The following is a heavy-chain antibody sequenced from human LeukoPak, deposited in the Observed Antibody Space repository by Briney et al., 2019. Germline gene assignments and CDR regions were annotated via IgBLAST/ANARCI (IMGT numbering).Heavy chain of an antibody. CDR1: GFTFSSYA. Sequence: GWSLRLSCAASGFTFSSYAMSWVRQAPGKGLEWVSVIYSGGSTDYADSVKGRFTISRDNSKNTFYLQMDSLRAEDTAFYYCAREGPPRGTFDCWGQGTLVTVSS. CDR3: AREGPPRGTFDC. J-gene: IGHJ4*02. V-gene: IGHV3-66*01. CDR2: IYSGGST.